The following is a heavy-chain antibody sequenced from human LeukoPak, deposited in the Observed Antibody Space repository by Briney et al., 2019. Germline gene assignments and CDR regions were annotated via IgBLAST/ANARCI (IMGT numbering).Heavy chain of an antibody. V-gene: IGHV1-18*01. Sequence: ASVKVSCKASGYTFTSYAMHWVRQAPGQRLEWMGWISAYNGNTNYAQKLQGRVTMTTDTSTSTAYMELRSLRSDDTAVYYCAGPRGWELLGAFDIWGQGTMVTVSS. D-gene: IGHD1-26*01. CDR1: GYTFTSYA. CDR2: ISAYNGNT. J-gene: IGHJ3*02. CDR3: AGPRGWELLGAFDI.